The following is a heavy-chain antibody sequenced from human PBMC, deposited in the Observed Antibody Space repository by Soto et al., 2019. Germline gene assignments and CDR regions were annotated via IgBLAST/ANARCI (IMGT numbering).Heavy chain of an antibody. V-gene: IGHV1-8*01. D-gene: IGHD3-10*02. CDR2: MNPGSGDT. CDR1: GYSFTNND. Sequence: ASVTVSCRASGYSFTNNDVKWVRQANGQGLEWMRWMNPGSGDTGYAQKFQGRVTMTRDTSISTAYMELSRLRSDDTAVYYCARVLEEDLFLWFDPWGQGTLVTVSS. CDR3: ARVLEEDLFLWFDP. J-gene: IGHJ5*02.